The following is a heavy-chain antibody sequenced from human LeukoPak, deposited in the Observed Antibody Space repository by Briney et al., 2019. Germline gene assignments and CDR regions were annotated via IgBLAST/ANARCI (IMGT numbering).Heavy chain of an antibody. J-gene: IGHJ4*02. Sequence: GGSLRLSCAVSGFTVSGNYMSWVRQAPGKGLEWVSIIYSAGTTHYADSVKGRFTISRDNSKNTLYLQMNSLRVEDTAVYYCARDGDYGDTYYFDYWGQGTLVTDSS. D-gene: IGHD4-17*01. CDR1: GFTVSGNY. V-gene: IGHV3-66*01. CDR3: ARDGDYGDTYYFDY. CDR2: IYSAGTT.